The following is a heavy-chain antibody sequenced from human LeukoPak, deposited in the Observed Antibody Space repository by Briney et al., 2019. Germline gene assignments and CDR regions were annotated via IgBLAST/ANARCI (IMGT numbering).Heavy chain of an antibody. V-gene: IGHV3-7*01. Sequence: PGGSLRLSCAASGFTFSTYWMSWIRQAPGKGLEWVAHIKGDGSETYYVDSVKGRFTISRDNAKNSLHLQMNSLRAEDTAVYYCAGWKSQTNYWGQGTLVTVSS. CDR3: AGWKSQTNY. D-gene: IGHD1-1*01. CDR1: GFTFSTYW. CDR2: IKGDGSET. J-gene: IGHJ4*02.